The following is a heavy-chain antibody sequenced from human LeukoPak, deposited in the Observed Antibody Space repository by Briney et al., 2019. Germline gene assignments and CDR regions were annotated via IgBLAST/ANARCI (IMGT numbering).Heavy chain of an antibody. V-gene: IGHV4-39*01. J-gene: IGHJ3*01. D-gene: IGHD3-22*01. Sequence: SETLSLTCAVSGGSISSTGYCWAWIRQPPGKGLGWIGTIYYSGSTYHNTSLKSRITMSVDTSRNQFSLKLSSVDAADTAVYYCAKAGVRYFDSSGLYAFDFWGQGTTVTVSS. CDR1: GGSISSTGYC. CDR2: IYYSGST. CDR3: AKAGVRYFDSSGLYAFDF.